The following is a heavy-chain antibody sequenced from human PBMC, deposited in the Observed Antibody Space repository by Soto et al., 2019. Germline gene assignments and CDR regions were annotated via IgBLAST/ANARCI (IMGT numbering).Heavy chain of an antibody. V-gene: IGHV4-34*01. J-gene: IGHJ6*02. D-gene: IGHD6-13*01. CDR1: GGSFSGYY. CDR3: ARGGQQLGYYYYGMDV. Sequence: SETLSLTCAVYGGSFSGYYWSWIRQPPGKGLEWIGEINHSGSTNYNPSLKSRVTISVDTSKNQFSLKLSSVTAADTAVYYCARGGQQLGYYYYGMDVWGQGTTVTVSS. CDR2: INHSGST.